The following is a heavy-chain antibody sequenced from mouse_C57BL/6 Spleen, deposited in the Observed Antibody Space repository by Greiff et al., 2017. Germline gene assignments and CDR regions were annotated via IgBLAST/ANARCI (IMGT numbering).Heavy chain of an antibody. CDR3: AIWYYSSSYCYAMDY. CDR1: GYTFTSYC. V-gene: IGHV1-74*01. D-gene: IGHD1-1*01. CDR2: IHPSDSDT. Sequence: QVQLQQPGAELVKPGASVKMSCNASGYTFTSYCMHWVKQSPGPGLEWIGMIHPSDSDTNYNQKFNDKATLTVDTSSSTAYMTVNSLPSEDSAVYYCAIWYYSSSYCYAMDYWGQGTSVTVSS. J-gene: IGHJ4*01.